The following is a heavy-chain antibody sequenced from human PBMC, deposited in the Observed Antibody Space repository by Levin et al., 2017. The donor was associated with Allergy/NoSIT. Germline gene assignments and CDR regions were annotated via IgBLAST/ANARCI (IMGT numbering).Heavy chain of an antibody. CDR2: INPSSGGI. V-gene: IGHV1-2*02. CDR3: ARGHICYLDNTAYSDY. J-gene: IGHJ4*02. Sequence: GESLKISCTASGYTFTAHYIHWVRQAPGQGLEWIGWINPSSGGINYAQKFQDRVTITRDTSINTAYLELSSLRPDDTAVFYCARGHICYLDNTAYSDYWGQGTLVTVSS. D-gene: IGHD3-22*01. CDR1: GYTFTAHY.